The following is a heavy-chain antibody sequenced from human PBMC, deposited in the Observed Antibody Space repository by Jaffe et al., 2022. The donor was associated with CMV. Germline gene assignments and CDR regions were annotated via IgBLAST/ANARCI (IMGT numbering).Heavy chain of an antibody. CDR2: MNPNSGNT. CDR3: ARLEPYYYDSSGYSDY. J-gene: IGHJ4*02. Sequence: QVQLVQSGAEVKKPGASVKVSCKASGYTFTSYDINWVRQATGQGLEWMGWMNPNSGNTGYAQKFQGRVTMTRNTSISTAYMELSSLRSEDTAVYYCARLEPYYYDSSGYSDYWGQGTLVTVSS. CDR1: GYTFTSYD. V-gene: IGHV1-8*01. D-gene: IGHD3-22*01.